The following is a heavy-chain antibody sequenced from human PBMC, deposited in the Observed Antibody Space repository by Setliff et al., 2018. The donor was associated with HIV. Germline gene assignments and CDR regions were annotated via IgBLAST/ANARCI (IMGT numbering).Heavy chain of an antibody. Sequence: SLTISCKGSGYDFSSYFIGWVRQMPGKGLEWMGIIYPGDSDTRYSPSVQGQVTIPADKSISTAYLQWNSLQVSDTAMYYCTRRLSGRTFWYFDLWGRGTPVTVSS. V-gene: IGHV5-51*01. CDR1: GYDFSSYF. CDR2: IYPGDSDT. J-gene: IGHJ2*01. CDR3: TRRLSGRTFWYFDL. D-gene: IGHD1-26*01.